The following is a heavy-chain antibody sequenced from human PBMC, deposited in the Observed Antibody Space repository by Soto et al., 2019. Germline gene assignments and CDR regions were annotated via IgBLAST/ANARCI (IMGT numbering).Heavy chain of an antibody. Sequence: PGGSLRLSCAASGFTFSDYYMSWIRQAPGKGLEWVLYFICIVITIYFAVFVKGRFTISRENAKNSLFLQMNRLRAEDTAVYYCARGGNYDILTGYPTYNWFDPWGQGTLVTVSS. V-gene: IGHV3-11*01. J-gene: IGHJ5*02. CDR1: GFTFSDYY. CDR3: ARGGNYDILTGYPTYNWFDP. D-gene: IGHD3-9*01. CDR2: FICIVITI.